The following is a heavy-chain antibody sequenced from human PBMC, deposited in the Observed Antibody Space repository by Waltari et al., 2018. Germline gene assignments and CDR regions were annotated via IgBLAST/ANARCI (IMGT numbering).Heavy chain of an antibody. V-gene: IGHV4-39*07. CDR1: GGSISSSSYY. CDR3: ARRTAVAGVDY. J-gene: IGHJ4*02. CDR2: IYYSGSN. D-gene: IGHD6-19*01. Sequence: QLQLQESGPGLVKPSETLSLTCTVSGGSISSSSYYWGWIRQPPGKGLEWIGSIYYSGSNYVNPSRKSRVTISVDTSENHFSLKLSAVTAADTAVYYCARRTAVAGVDYWGQGTLVTVSS.